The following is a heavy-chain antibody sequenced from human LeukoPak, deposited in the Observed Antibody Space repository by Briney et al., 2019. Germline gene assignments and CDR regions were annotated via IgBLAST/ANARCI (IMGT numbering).Heavy chain of an antibody. D-gene: IGHD3-22*01. V-gene: IGHV1-69*04. CDR2: IIPILGIA. CDR3: ARERIVVVITNWFDP. Sequence: GASVKVSCKASGGTFSSYAISWVRQAPGQGLEWMGRIIPILGIANYAQKFQGRVTITADKSTSTAYMELSSLRSEDTAVYYCARERIVVVITNWFDPWGQGTLVTVSS. J-gene: IGHJ5*02. CDR1: GGTFSSYA.